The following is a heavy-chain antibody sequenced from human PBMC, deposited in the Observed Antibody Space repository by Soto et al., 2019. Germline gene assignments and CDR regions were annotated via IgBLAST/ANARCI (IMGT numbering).Heavy chain of an antibody. V-gene: IGHV1-8*01. CDR1: GDTFTTYD. CDR2: TNPNSGNI. D-gene: IGHD3-10*01. J-gene: IGHJ4*02. CDR3: ARGRASGSYYLLDY. Sequence: ASVKVSCKASGDTFTTYDINWVRQATGHGLEWMGWTNPNSGNIGYAQRFQGRVTMTRDTAIRTAYMEVSSLRSDDTAVYYCARGRASGSYYLLDYWGQGALVTVSS.